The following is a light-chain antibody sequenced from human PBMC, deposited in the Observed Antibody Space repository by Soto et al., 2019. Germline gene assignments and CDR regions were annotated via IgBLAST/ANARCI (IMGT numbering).Light chain of an antibody. CDR2: EGT. CDR3: CSYAGSSTYV. CDR1: RSDVGNYNL. J-gene: IGLJ1*01. V-gene: IGLV2-23*01. Sequence: QSALTQPASVSGSPGQSITISCTGTRSDVGNYNLVSWFQQHPGKAPKRMIYEGTKRPSGVSNRFSGSKSGNTASLTISGVQPEDEADYYCCSYAGSSTYVFGTGTKLTVL.